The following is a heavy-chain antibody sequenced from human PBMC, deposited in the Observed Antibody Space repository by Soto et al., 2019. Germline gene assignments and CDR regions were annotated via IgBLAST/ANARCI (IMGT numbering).Heavy chain of an antibody. Sequence: VQLLESGGGLLQPGGSLRLSCAAAGFTFSSYAISWARQAPGKGLEWVAVISYDGSNKYYADSVKGRFTISRDNSKNTLYLQMNSLRAEDTAVYYCAKVGSGSYGLEYWGQGTLVTVSS. D-gene: IGHD1-26*01. CDR1: GFTFSSYA. J-gene: IGHJ4*02. CDR2: ISYDGSNK. V-gene: IGHV3-30*18. CDR3: AKVGSGSYGLEY.